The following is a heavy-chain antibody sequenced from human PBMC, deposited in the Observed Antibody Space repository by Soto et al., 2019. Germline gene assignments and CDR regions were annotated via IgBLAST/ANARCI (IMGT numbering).Heavy chain of an antibody. J-gene: IGHJ3*02. CDR3: ARAAVPAASFDI. Sequence: EVQLVESGGGLVQPGGSLRLSCAASGFTVSSNYMSWVRQAPGKGLEWVSVIYSGGSTYYADSVKGRFTISRDNSKNTLYLQMNSLRAEDTAVYYCARAAVPAASFDIWGQGTMVTVSS. CDR1: GFTVSSNY. V-gene: IGHV3-66*01. CDR2: IYSGGST. D-gene: IGHD2-2*01.